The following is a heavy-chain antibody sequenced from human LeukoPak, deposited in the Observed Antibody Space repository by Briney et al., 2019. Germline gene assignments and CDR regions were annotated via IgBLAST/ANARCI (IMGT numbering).Heavy chain of an antibody. V-gene: IGHV3-7*03. Sequence: GGSLRLSCAASGFTFNRYWMSWVRQAPGKGLEWVANINQDGSQKYYVDSVKGRFTITRDNAEKSLDLQINSLRAEDTAVYYCARGLTMVRGVLNWFDPWGQGTLVTVSS. J-gene: IGHJ5*02. CDR3: ARGLTMVRGVLNWFDP. CDR2: INQDGSQK. CDR1: GFTFNRYW. D-gene: IGHD3-10*01.